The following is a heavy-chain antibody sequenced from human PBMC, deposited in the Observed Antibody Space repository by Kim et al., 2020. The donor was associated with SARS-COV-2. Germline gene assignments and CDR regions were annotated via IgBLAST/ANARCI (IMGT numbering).Heavy chain of an antibody. D-gene: IGHD5-18*01. CDR2: IRSKAYGGTT. V-gene: IGHV3-49*04. CDR3: TRDGPMVELWYIFDY. J-gene: IGHJ4*02. CDR1: GFTFGDYA. Sequence: GGSLRLSCTASGFTFGDYAMSWVRQAPGKGLEWVGFIRSKAYGGTTEYAASVKGRFTISRDDSKSIAYLQMNSLKTEDTAVYYCTRDGPMVELWYIFDYWGQGTLVTVSS.